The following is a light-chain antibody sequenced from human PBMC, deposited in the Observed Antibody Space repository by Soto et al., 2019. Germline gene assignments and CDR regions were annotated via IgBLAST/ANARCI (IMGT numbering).Light chain of an antibody. CDR3: QQRSTWPLT. V-gene: IGKV3-11*01. CDR2: DAS. J-gene: IGKJ4*01. Sequence: EIVLTQSPATLSLSPGERASLSCRASQSVGTYLAWYQQKPGQAPRLLIYDASSRAVGVAPRFRGSGSGTDLTLTIAYVEPEDFAVYYCQQRSTWPLTFGGGTRVEF. CDR1: QSVGTY.